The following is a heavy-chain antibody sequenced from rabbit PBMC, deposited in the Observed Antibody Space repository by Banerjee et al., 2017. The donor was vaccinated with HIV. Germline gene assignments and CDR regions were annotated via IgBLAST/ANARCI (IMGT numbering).Heavy chain of an antibody. Sequence: QSLEESGGDLVKPGASLTLTCTASGFSFSSSYYMCWVRQAPGKGLEWIACIATGDGSTYYASWARGRFTFSKTSSTTVTLQMTSLTAADTATYFCARDSGTSFSSYGMDLWGQGTLVTVS. J-gene: IGHJ6*01. CDR1: GFSFSSSYY. CDR3: ARDSGTSFSSYGMDL. V-gene: IGHV1S40*01. D-gene: IGHD8-1*01. CDR2: IATGDGST.